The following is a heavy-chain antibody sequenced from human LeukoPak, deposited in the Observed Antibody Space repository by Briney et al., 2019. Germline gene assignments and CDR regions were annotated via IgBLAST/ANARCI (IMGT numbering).Heavy chain of an antibody. CDR1: GFIFDPYW. CDR3: ARGSSSACDI. J-gene: IGHJ3*02. Sequence: GGSLRLSCAASGFIFDPYWMNWVRQAPGKGLEWVGNIKGDGSEKYYVDSVKGRFTISRDDAKNSLYLQMNSLRPEDTAVYYCARGSSSACDIWGQGTMVTVSS. V-gene: IGHV3-7*05. D-gene: IGHD3-10*01. CDR2: IKGDGSEK.